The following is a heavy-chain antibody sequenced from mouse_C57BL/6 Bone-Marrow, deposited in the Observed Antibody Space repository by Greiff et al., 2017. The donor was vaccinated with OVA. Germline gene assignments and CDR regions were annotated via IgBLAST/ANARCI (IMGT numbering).Heavy chain of an antibody. J-gene: IGHJ2*01. CDR3: VKDSGGYFDD. V-gene: IGHV7-4*01. Sequence: EVQLVESGGGLVQPGASLRLSCAASGFTFTDYYMSWVRQPPGKAPAWLALIRNNANGYTTEYTASVKGRFTISRDNSQNILYRQMNTLRAEDRATYYCVKDSGGYFDDWGQGTTLTVSS. CDR2: IRNNANGYTT. CDR1: GFTFTDYY. D-gene: IGHD4-1*01.